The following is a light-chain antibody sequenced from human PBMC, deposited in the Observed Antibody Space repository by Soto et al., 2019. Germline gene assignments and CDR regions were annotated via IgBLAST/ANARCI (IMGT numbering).Light chain of an antibody. CDR1: QSISSY. Sequence: DIQMTQSPSSLSASVGDRVTITCRASQSISSYLNWYQQKPGKAPKLLIYAASILQSGVPSRFSGSGSGTDFTLTISSLEPEDFATYYCQQSYSTPLDTFGPGTKVDIK. CDR2: AAS. CDR3: QQSYSTPLDT. V-gene: IGKV1-39*01. J-gene: IGKJ3*01.